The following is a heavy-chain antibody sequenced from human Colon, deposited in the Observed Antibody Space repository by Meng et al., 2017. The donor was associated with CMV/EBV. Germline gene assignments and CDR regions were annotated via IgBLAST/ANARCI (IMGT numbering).Heavy chain of an antibody. CDR1: GYSFTDYY. Sequence: ASVKVSCKASGYSFTDYYLHWVRQAPGQGLEWMGWINPNGGGTDYAQKFQDRVTLTRDTSVNTAYLEVRRLTSDDTAVYYCARVKFGTTSGPQGLDPWGQGTLVTVSS. CDR3: ARVKFGTTSGPQGLDP. D-gene: IGHD1-7*01. V-gene: IGHV1-2*02. J-gene: IGHJ5*02. CDR2: INPNGGGT.